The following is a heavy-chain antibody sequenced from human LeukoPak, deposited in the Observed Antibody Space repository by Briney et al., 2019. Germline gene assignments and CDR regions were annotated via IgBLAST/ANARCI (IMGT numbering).Heavy chain of an antibody. J-gene: IGHJ4*02. CDR1: GFTFDDYA. Sequence: QPGRSLRLSCAASGFTFDDYAMHWVRQTPGTGLLWVSRLNTDGSTTIYAGSVKGRFTISRDNTKNTLYLQMNSLRAEDTAVYYCARDLSGSSDHWGQGTLVTVSS. D-gene: IGHD3-10*01. V-gene: IGHV3-74*01. CDR2: LNTDGSTT. CDR3: ARDLSGSSDH.